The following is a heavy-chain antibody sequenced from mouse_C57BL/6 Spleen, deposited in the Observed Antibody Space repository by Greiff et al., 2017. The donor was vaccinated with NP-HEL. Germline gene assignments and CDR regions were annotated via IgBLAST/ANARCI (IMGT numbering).Heavy chain of an antibody. CDR2: INPGRGGT. D-gene: IGHD2-1*01. CDR1: GYAFTNYL. Sequence: QVQLQQSGAELVRPGTSVKVSCKASGYAFTNYLIEWVKQRPGQGLEWIGVINPGRGGTNYNEKFQGKATLTADKSSSTAYMQLSSLTSEDSAVYFCARWGGNYEEAMDYWGQGTSVTVSS. CDR3: ARWGGNYEEAMDY. J-gene: IGHJ4*01. V-gene: IGHV1-54*01.